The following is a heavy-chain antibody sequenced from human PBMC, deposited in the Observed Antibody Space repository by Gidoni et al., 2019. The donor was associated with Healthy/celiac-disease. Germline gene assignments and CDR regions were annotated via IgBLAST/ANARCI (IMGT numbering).Heavy chain of an antibody. CDR1: GFTFSDYY. V-gene: IGHV3-11*01. CDR2: ISSSGSTI. Sequence: QVQLVESGGGLVKPGGSLRLSCAASGFTFSDYYLSWLRQAPGKGLEWVSYISSSGSTIYYADSVKGRFNISRDNAKNSLYLQMNSLRAEDTAVYYCASPGLLYSGYEGVFDYWGQGTLVTVSS. J-gene: IGHJ4*02. CDR3: ASPGLLYSGYEGVFDY. D-gene: IGHD5-12*01.